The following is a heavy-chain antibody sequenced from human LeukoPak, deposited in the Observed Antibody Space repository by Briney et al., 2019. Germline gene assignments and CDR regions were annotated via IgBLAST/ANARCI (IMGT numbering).Heavy chain of an antibody. J-gene: IGHJ5*02. Sequence: GASVKVSCKASGYTFTSYYMHWVRQAPGQGLEWMGIINPSGGSTSYAQKFQGRVTMTRDTSTSTAYMELSSLRSEDTAVYYCARDLSSSRYSSGWYFWFDPWGQGTLVTVSS. D-gene: IGHD6-19*01. CDR1: GYTFTSYY. V-gene: IGHV1-46*01. CDR2: INPSGGST. CDR3: ARDLSSSRYSSGWYFWFDP.